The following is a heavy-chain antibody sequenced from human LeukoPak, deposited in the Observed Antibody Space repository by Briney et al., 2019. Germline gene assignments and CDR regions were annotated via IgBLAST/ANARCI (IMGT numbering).Heavy chain of an antibody. CDR2: ISGSGGST. Sequence: WGSLRLSCTASGFTFSSYAMSWVRQAPGKGLEWVAAISGSGGSTYYADSVKGRLTISRDNSKNTLYLQMNSLRADDTAVYYCAKAGSFYYFWRGQLRDYMDVWGKGTTVTVSS. CDR3: AKAGSFYYFWRGQLRDYMDV. D-gene: IGHD3-3*01. V-gene: IGHV3-23*01. CDR1: GFTFSSYA. J-gene: IGHJ6*03.